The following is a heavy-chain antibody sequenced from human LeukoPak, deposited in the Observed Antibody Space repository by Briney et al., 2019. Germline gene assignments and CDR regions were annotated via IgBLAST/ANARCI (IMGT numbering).Heavy chain of an antibody. V-gene: IGHV3-21*01. Sequence: PGGSLRLSCVASGFTFSSYSMNWVRQAPGKGLEWVSSISSSSSYIYYADSVKGRFTISRDNAKNSLYLQMNSLRAEDTAVYYCARDESYYYYYMDVWGKGTAVTVSS. CDR2: ISSSSSYI. CDR1: GFTFSSYS. CDR3: ARDESYYYYYMDV. J-gene: IGHJ6*03.